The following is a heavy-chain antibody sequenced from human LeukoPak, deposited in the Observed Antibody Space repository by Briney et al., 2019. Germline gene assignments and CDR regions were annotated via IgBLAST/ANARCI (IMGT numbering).Heavy chain of an antibody. CDR1: GGSISRYY. D-gene: IGHD6-6*01. Sequence: SETLSLTCTVSGGSISRYYWNWIRQPPGKGLEGMGYIYYSGSTNYNPSLNSRVTISVDTSKNQFSLKLSSVTAADTAVYYCARYSSSSLGAGGFDYWGQGILVTVSS. CDR2: IYYSGST. V-gene: IGHV4-59*08. CDR3: ARYSSSSLGAGGFDY. J-gene: IGHJ4*02.